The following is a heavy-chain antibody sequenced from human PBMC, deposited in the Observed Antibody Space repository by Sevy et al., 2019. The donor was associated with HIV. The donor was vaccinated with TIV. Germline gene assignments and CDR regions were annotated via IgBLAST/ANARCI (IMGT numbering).Heavy chain of an antibody. CDR1: GFTFSNAW. J-gene: IGHJ4*02. Sequence: GGSLRLSCAASGFTFSNAWMTWVRQTPGKGLEWVGRIKSKIDGGTTDYAEPVKGRFTISRDVSKNTLYLQMNSLKTEETAVYYCTTVGGYYDSSGYYPWDYWGQGTLVTVSS. V-gene: IGHV3-15*01. D-gene: IGHD3-22*01. CDR2: IKSKIDGGTT. CDR3: TTVGGYYDSSGYYPWDY.